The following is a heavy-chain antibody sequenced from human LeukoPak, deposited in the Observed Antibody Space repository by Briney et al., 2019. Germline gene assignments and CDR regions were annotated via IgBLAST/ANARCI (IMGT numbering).Heavy chain of an antibody. CDR1: GGSFSGYY. D-gene: IGHD6-6*01. V-gene: IGHV4-34*01. CDR3: ARGRGSSYYYYYMDV. CDR2: INHSGST. Sequence: SETLSLTCAVYGGSFSGYYWSWIRQLPGKGLEWIGEINHSGSTNYNPSLKSRVTISVDTSKNQFSLKLSSVTAADTAVYYCARGRGSSYYYYYMDVWGKGTTVTVSS. J-gene: IGHJ6*03.